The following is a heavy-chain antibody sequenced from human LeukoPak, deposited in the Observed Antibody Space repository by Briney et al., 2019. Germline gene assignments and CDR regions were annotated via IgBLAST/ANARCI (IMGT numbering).Heavy chain of an antibody. Sequence: GGSLRLSCAAYGFTFDDYAMHWVRQAPGKGLEWVSGISWNSGSIGYADSVKGRFTISRDNAKNSLYLQMNSLRAEDTALYYCAKGFSSGSLYYYYYGMDVWGQGTTVTVSS. CDR1: GFTFDDYA. D-gene: IGHD1-26*01. J-gene: IGHJ6*02. V-gene: IGHV3-9*01. CDR3: AKGFSSGSLYYYYYGMDV. CDR2: ISWNSGSI.